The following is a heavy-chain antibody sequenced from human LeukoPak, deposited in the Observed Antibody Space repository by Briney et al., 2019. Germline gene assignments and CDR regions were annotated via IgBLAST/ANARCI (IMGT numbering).Heavy chain of an antibody. CDR2: IYTSGST. Sequence: SETLSLTCTVSGGSISSYYWSWIRQPAGKGLEWIGRIYTSGSTNYNPSLKSRVTMSVDTSKNQFSLKLSSVTAADTAVYYCATSKSHSSSWPAWDYWGQGTLVTVSS. CDR3: ATSKSHSSSWPAWDY. D-gene: IGHD6-13*01. V-gene: IGHV4-4*07. CDR1: GGSISSYY. J-gene: IGHJ4*02.